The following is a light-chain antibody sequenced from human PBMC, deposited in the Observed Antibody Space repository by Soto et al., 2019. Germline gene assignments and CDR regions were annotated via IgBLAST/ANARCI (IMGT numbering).Light chain of an antibody. V-gene: IGKV3-11*01. CDR3: QQRSTWIT. CDR2: DAS. CDR1: QSVSTY. J-gene: IGKJ5*01. Sequence: EILLTQSPSTLSLSPGERATLSCRASQSVSTYLAWYQQKPGQAPRLLIYDASNRATGIPARLSGSGSGTDFTLTTSSLEPEDFAVYYCQQRSTWITFGQGTRLEIK.